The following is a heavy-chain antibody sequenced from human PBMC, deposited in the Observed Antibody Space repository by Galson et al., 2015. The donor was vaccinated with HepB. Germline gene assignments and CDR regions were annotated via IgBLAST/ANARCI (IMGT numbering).Heavy chain of an antibody. D-gene: IGHD3-16*02. CDR1: GSTFSDYY. J-gene: IGHJ4*02. Sequence: SLRLSCAASGSTFSDYYMSWIRQAPGKGLEWVSYISSNSIHTNYADSLKGRITISRDNAKNSLYLQMNSLRAEDTAVDYCARGAYDYVWGSYRYGPFDHWGQGTLVTVSS. CDR3: ARGAYDYVWGSYRYGPFDH. V-gene: IGHV3-11*03. CDR2: ISSNSIHT.